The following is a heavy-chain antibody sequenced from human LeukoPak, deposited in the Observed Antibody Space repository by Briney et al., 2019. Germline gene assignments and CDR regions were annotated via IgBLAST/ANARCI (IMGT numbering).Heavy chain of an antibody. D-gene: IGHD6-19*01. V-gene: IGHV1-2*06. CDR1: GYTFTGYY. J-gene: IGHJ4*02. CDR3: ARDGGAGWSAFEY. CDR2: INPNSGGT. Sequence: GASVKLSCKASGYTFTGYYMHWVRQAPGQGLEWMGRINPNSGGTNYAQKFQGRVTMTRDTSISTAYMELSRLRSDDTAVYYCARDGGAGWSAFEYWGQGTLVTVSS.